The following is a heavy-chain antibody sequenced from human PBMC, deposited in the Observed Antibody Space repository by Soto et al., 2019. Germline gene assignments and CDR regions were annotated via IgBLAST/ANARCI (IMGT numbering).Heavy chain of an antibody. CDR3: ARVEKVHLGELPYSMDV. J-gene: IGHJ6*04. Sequence: QVQLVQSGAVVKKPGASVKVSCKASGYTFTSYGISWVRQAPGQGLEWMGWISAYNGNTNYAQKLQGRVTMTTDTSTSTAYMELRSLRSDDTAVYYCARVEKVHLGELPYSMDVWGKGTTVTVSS. D-gene: IGHD3-16*01. CDR2: ISAYNGNT. V-gene: IGHV1-18*01. CDR1: GYTFTSYG.